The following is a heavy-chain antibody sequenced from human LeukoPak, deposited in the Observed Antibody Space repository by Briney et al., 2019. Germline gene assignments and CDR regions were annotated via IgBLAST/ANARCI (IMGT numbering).Heavy chain of an antibody. V-gene: IGHV1-8*01. J-gene: IGHJ5*02. CDR2: MNPNSGNT. Sequence: GASVKVSCKASGYTFTSYDINWVRQATGQGLEWMGWMNPNSGNTGYAQKFQGRVTITRNTSISTAYMELSSLRSDDTAVYYCATEDYYDSGSSDHWGQGTLVTVSS. CDR3: ATEDYYDSGSSDH. D-gene: IGHD3-22*01. CDR1: GYTFTSYD.